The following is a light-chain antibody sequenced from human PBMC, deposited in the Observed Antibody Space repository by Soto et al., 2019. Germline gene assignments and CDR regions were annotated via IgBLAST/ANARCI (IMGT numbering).Light chain of an antibody. CDR2: RAS. CDR3: QQYNSYSWT. V-gene: IGKV1-5*03. Sequence: EIEMTQSPSTLSVSLGDRATITSRASQSISSWLAWYQQKPGKAPKLLIYRASTLKSGVPSRFSGSGSGTEFTLTISSLQPDDFATYYCQQYNSYSWTFGQGTKVDI. CDR1: QSISSW. J-gene: IGKJ1*01.